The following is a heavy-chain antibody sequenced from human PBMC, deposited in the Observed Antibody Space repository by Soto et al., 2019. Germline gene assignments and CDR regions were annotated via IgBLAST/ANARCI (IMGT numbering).Heavy chain of an antibody. V-gene: IGHV3-33*01. CDR1: GFTFSSYG. CDR2: IWYDGSNK. D-gene: IGHD2-2*01. Sequence: GGSLRLSCAASGFTFSSYGMHWVRQAPGKGLEWVAVIWYDGSNKYYADSVKGRFTISRDNSKNTLHLQMNSLRAEDTAVYYCARDGGYCSSSSCHPWPYYYYIDGWGKGTTDTVSS. CDR3: ARDGGYCSSSSCHPWPYYYYIDG. J-gene: IGHJ6*03.